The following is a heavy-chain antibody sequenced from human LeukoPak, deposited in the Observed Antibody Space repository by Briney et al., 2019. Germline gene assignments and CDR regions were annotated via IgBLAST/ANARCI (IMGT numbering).Heavy chain of an antibody. CDR1: GGSISSSSYY. CDR3: ARLTPVPPYLDSSGWNWFDP. Sequence: PSETLSLTCTVSGGSISSSSYYWGWIRQPPGKGLEWIGSIYYSGSTYYNPSLKSRVTISVDTSKNQFSLKLSPVTAADTAVYYCARLTPVPPYLDSSGWNWFDPWGQGTLVTVSS. J-gene: IGHJ5*02. V-gene: IGHV4-39*01. D-gene: IGHD6-19*01. CDR2: IYYSGST.